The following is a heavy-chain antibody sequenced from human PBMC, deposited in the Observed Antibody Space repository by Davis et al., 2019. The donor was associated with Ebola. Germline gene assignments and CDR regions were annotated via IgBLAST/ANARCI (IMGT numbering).Heavy chain of an antibody. J-gene: IGHJ3*02. Sequence: KVSCTDSGNSFTSHWIGWVRQMPGKGLEWMGIIYTGDSDTRYSPSFRGQVTISADKSIKTAFLQWSSLKASDTAIYYCATLRRTITGMDDGFDIWGQGTMVTVSS. D-gene: IGHD1-20*01. CDR2: IYTGDSDT. V-gene: IGHV5-51*01. CDR1: GNSFTSHW. CDR3: ATLRRTITGMDDGFDI.